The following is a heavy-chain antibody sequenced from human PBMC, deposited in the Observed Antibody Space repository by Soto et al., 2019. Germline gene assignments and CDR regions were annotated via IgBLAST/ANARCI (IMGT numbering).Heavy chain of an antibody. J-gene: IGHJ4*02. V-gene: IGHV4-4*02. CDR2: ISHSGST. Sequence: TSETLSLTCAFSVDSINSSHWWKWVRQPPGKGLEWIGQISHSGSTNYNPSLTSRVTISVDKSKNHFSLKLTSVTAADTAVYYCAALHFWSGTWNHTGLEYWGQGALDTVSS. CDR1: VDSINSSHW. CDR3: AALHFWSGTWNHTGLEY. D-gene: IGHD3-3*02.